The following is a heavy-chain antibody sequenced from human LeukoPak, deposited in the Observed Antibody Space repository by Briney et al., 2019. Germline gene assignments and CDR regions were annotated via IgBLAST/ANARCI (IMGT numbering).Heavy chain of an antibody. CDR3: ARDQGGGYYSNWFDP. CDR2: ISYDGSNK. Sequence: GRSLRLSCAASGFTFSSYGMHWVRQAPGKGLEWVAVISYDGSNKYYADSVKGRFTISRDNAKNSLYLQMNSLRDEDTAVYYCARDQGGGYYSNWFDPWGQGTLVTVSS. D-gene: IGHD3-3*01. CDR1: GFTFSSYG. J-gene: IGHJ5*02. V-gene: IGHV3-30*03.